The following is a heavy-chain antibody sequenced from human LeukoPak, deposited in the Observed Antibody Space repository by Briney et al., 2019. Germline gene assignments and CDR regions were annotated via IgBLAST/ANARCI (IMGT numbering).Heavy chain of an antibody. CDR1: GDSVSRNSVT. CDR3: ARARESRFDY. D-gene: IGHD1-26*01. J-gene: IGHJ4*02. CDR2: TYYRCKWNS. V-gene: IGHV6-1*01. Sequence: SQTLSLTCVISGDSVSRNSVTGNWIRQSPSRGLEWLGKTYYRCKWNSDYAVSVKGRVTINIDTSNNQFSLHLNSVTPEDTALYYCARARESRFDYWGQGTLVTVSS.